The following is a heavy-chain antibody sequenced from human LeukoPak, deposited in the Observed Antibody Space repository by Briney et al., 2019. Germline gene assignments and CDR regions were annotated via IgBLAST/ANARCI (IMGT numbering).Heavy chain of an antibody. Sequence: SETLSLTCTVSGDSMSSSGNFWGWVRQPPGRGLEWIASTYYSRNTYYNPSLKSRVTISVDTSKNQLSLKLSSMTAADTAVYYCARHEEEDGYNAKTFDYWGQGTLVTVSS. D-gene: IGHD5-24*01. CDR1: GDSMSSSGNF. V-gene: IGHV4-39*01. J-gene: IGHJ4*02. CDR3: ARHEEEDGYNAKTFDY. CDR2: TYYSRNT.